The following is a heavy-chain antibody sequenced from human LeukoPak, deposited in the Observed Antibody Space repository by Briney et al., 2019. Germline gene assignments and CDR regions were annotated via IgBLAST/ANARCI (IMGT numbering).Heavy chain of an antibody. D-gene: IGHD5-24*01. CDR2: ISSSSSYI. J-gene: IGHJ6*03. Sequence: GGSLRLSCAASGFTFSSYSMNWVRQAPGKGLEWVSSISSSSSYIYYADSVKGRFTISRDNSKNTLYLQMNSLRAEDTAIYYCAKDGAKRSLQFRSHYYYYMDVWGKGTTVTVSS. CDR1: GFTFSSYS. CDR3: AKDGAKRSLQFRSHYYYYMDV. V-gene: IGHV3-21*01.